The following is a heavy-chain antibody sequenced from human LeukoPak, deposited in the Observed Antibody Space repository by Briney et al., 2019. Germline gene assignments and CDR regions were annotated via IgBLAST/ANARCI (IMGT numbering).Heavy chain of an antibody. D-gene: IGHD6-19*01. V-gene: IGHV1-69*10. CDR3: AREVDSSGWNDFDY. CDR1: GGTFSSYA. J-gene: IGHJ4*02. CDR2: IIPILGIA. Sequence: SVKVSCKASGGTFSSYAISWVRQAPGQGLEWMGGIIPILGIANYAQKFQGRVTITADKSTSTAYMELSSLRSEDTAVYYCAREVDSSGWNDFDYWGQGTLVTVSS.